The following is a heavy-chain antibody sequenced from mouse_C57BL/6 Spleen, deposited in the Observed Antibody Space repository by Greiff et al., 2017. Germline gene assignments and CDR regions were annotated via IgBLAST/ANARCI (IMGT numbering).Heavy chain of an antibody. J-gene: IGHJ4*01. D-gene: IGHD2-3*01. Sequence: EVQLQQSGPELVKPGASVKIPCKASGYTFTDYNMDWVKQSHGKSLEWIGEINPTNGGTIYNQKFKGKATLTVDKSSSTAYMELRSLTSEDTAVYYCARRRGWGPSMDYWGQGTSVTVSS. CDR2: INPTNGGT. CDR3: ARRRGWGPSMDY. V-gene: IGHV1-18*01. CDR1: GYTFTDYN.